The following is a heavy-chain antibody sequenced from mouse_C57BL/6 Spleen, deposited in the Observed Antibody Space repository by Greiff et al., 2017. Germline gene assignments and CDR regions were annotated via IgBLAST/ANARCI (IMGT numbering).Heavy chain of an antibody. Sequence: VQLQQPGAELVKPGASVKMSCKASGYTFTSYWITWVKQRPGQGLEWIGDIYPGSGSTNYNEKFKSKATLTVDTSSSTAYMQLSSLTSEDSAVYYCARGVVAIYYFDYWGQGTTLTVSS. CDR3: ARGVVAIYYFDY. D-gene: IGHD1-1*01. V-gene: IGHV1-55*01. J-gene: IGHJ2*01. CDR2: IYPGSGST. CDR1: GYTFTSYW.